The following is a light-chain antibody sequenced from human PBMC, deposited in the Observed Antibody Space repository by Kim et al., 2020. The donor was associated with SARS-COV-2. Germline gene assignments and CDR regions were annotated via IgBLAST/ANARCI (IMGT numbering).Light chain of an antibody. CDR2: EDN. CDR3: QSSDTGTLWV. CDR1: TGGIAGKY. V-gene: IGLV6-57*03. Sequence: TVTKEWTRRTGGIAGKYLQWYQPRPGSAPSIVIYEDNQRPSGVPDRFSGSIDRSSNSASLTISGVKTEDEADYYCQSSDTGTLWVFGGGTQLTVL. J-gene: IGLJ3*02.